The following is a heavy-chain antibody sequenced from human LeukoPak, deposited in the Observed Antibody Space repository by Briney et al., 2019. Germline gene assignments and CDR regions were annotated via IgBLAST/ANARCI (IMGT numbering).Heavy chain of an antibody. V-gene: IGHV3-9*01. Sequence: GGSLRLSCAASGFTFDDYAMHWVRQAPGKGLEWVSGISWNSGSIGYADSVKGRFTISRDNAKNSLYLQMNSLRAEDTALYYCAKARGLYYYYGMDVWGQGTTVTVSS. CDR1: GFTFDDYA. D-gene: IGHD6-25*01. CDR2: ISWNSGSI. J-gene: IGHJ6*02. CDR3: AKARGLYYYYGMDV.